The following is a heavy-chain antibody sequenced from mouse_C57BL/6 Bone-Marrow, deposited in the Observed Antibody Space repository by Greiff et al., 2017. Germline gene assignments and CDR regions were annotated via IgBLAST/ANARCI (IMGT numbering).Heavy chain of an antibody. V-gene: IGHV5-6*01. CDR1: GFTFSSYG. CDR2: ISSGGSYT. J-gene: IGHJ1*03. Sequence: EVQRVESGGDLVKPGGSLKLSCAASGFTFSSYGMSWVRQTPDKRLEWVATISSGGSYTYYPDSVKGRFTSSRDNAKNTLYLQMSILKSEDTAMYYCARDGYWYVDVWGTGTAVTVSS. CDR3: ARDGYWYVDV.